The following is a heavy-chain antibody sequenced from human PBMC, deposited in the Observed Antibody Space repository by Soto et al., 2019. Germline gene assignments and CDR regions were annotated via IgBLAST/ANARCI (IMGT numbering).Heavy chain of an antibody. CDR1: GFTFSSYS. CDR3: ARDGITIFGVVRSGAYYYYYMDV. CDR2: ISSSSSYI. V-gene: IGHV3-21*01. J-gene: IGHJ6*03. Sequence: GGSLRLSCAASGFTFSSYSMNWVRQAPGKGLEWVSSISSSSSYIYYADSVKGRFTISRDNAKNSLYLQMNSLRAEDTAVYYCARDGITIFGVVRSGAYYYYYMDVWGKGTTVTVSS. D-gene: IGHD3-3*01.